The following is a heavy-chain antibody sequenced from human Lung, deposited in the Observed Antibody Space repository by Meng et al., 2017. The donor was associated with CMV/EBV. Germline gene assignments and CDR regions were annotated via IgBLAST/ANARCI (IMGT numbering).Heavy chain of an antibody. CDR2: IYNEGRT. D-gene: IGHD3-3*01. V-gene: IGHV3-66*02. CDR3: ARLSDPEWLPFAMDV. J-gene: IGHJ6*02. CDR1: GFIVSDNY. Sequence: GGSLRLSCAVSGFIVSDNYISWVRQAPGKGLECVSVIYNEGRTFYVDSVKGRFTISRDNSKNTVYLQMSSLRTDDTAVYFCARLSDPEWLPFAMDVWGQGTXVTVYS.